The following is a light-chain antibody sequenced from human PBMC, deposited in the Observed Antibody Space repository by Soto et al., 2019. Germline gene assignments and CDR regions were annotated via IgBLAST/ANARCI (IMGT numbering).Light chain of an antibody. J-gene: IGKJ5*01. Sequence: EIVLTQSPGTLSLSPGERATLSCRASQSVSSSYLAWYQQKPGQAPRLLIYGASTRATGIPARFSGSGSGTEFSLTISNLQSGDFAVYYCQQYDDWPPITFGQGTRLEIK. CDR3: QQYDDWPPIT. CDR2: GAS. CDR1: QSVSSSY. V-gene: IGKV3D-15*01.